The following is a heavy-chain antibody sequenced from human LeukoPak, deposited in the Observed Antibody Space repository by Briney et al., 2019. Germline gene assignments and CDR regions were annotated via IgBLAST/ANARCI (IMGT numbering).Heavy chain of an antibody. Sequence: SETLSLTCTVSGGSVSSGSYYWSWIRQPPGKGPELIGYIHSTGNTGYNPSLKSRVTISVDTSKNQLSLGLRSVTTADTAVYYCARGGWSIDFWGRGTLVTVSS. D-gene: IGHD2-15*01. CDR1: GGSVSSGSYY. CDR3: ARGGWSIDF. CDR2: IHSTGNT. V-gene: IGHV4-61*01. J-gene: IGHJ2*01.